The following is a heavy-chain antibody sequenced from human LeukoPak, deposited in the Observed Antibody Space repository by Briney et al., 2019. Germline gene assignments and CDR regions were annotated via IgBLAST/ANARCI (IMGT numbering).Heavy chain of an antibody. D-gene: IGHD6-13*01. J-gene: IGHJ5*02. Sequence: PSETLSLTCTASGGSISSYYWSWIRQPAGKGLEWIGRIYTSGSTNYNPSLKSRVTMSVDASKNQFSLKLSSVTAADTAVYYCAREAASIAAAGITFRGFDPWGQGTLVTVSS. CDR2: IYTSGST. CDR3: AREAASIAAAGITFRGFDP. V-gene: IGHV4-4*07. CDR1: GGSISSYY.